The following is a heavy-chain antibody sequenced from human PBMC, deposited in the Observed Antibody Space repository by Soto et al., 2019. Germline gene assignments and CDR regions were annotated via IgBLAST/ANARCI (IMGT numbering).Heavy chain of an antibody. Sequence: GGSLRLSCAASGFTFSSYSMHWVRQAPGKGLEWVAVISYDGSNKYYADSVKGRFTISRDNSKNTLYLQMNSLRAEDTAVYYCAKVMYNWNDGDAFDIWGQGTMVTVSS. CDR1: GFTFSSYS. D-gene: IGHD1-20*01. CDR2: ISYDGSNK. V-gene: IGHV3-30*18. CDR3: AKVMYNWNDGDAFDI. J-gene: IGHJ3*02.